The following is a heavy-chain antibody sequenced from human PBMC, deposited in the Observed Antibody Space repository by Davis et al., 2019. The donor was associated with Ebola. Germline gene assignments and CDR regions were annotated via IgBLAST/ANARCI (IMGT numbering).Heavy chain of an antibody. V-gene: IGHV3-7*01. CDR3: ARGPNFGSRTDFFDY. J-gene: IGHJ4*02. Sequence: PGGSLRLSCAASGFSFSRNWMSWVRQAPGKGLEWVANIKQGGSEKFYVDSVKGRFTISRDDAKNSLYLQMNSLRAEDTVFYYCARGPNFGSRTDFFDYWGPGTLVTVSS. CDR1: GFSFSRNW. D-gene: IGHD1-1*01. CDR2: IKQGGSEK.